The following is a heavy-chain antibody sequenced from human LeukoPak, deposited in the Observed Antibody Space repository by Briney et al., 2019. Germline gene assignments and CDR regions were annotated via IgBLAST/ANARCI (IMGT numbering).Heavy chain of an antibody. CDR1: GCTFSNYA. Sequence: GGSLRLSCAASGCTFSNYAMNWVRQAPGKGLEWVSVISGSGGSTDYTDSVKGRFTISRDSSKNTLYLQMNSRRAEDTAAYYCAKGAHYDGRGDYYDYGGQGTLVTVSS. CDR2: ISGSGGST. V-gene: IGHV3-23*01. J-gene: IGHJ4*02. D-gene: IGHD3-22*01. CDR3: AKGAHYDGRGDYYDY.